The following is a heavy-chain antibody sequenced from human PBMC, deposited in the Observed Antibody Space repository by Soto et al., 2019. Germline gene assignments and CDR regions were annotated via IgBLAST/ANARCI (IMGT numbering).Heavy chain of an antibody. Sequence: QITLKESGPTLVKPTQTLTLTCTFSGFSLSSSGVGVGWIRQPPGKALEWLALIYWDDDKRYSPSLTSRLSITRDTSKNQVVLTMTNMDPVDTATYYCVRDSSGYYGFDYWGQGTLVTVSS. CDR1: GFSLSSSGVG. V-gene: IGHV2-5*02. CDR2: IYWDDDK. J-gene: IGHJ4*02. CDR3: VRDSSGYYGFDY. D-gene: IGHD3-22*01.